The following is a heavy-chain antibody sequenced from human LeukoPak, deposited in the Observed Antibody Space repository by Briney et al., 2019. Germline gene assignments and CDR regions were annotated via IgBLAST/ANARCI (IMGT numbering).Heavy chain of an antibody. CDR2: IYHSGTT. CDR1: GGSITSGDYS. Sequence: SQTLSLTCDVSGGSITSGDYSWNWIRQPPGKGLEWFGSIYHSGTTYYNPSLKSRVTLSVDRSKNQFSLELSSVTAADTAVYYCARAGDDFWSGSPYSFAYWGQGTLVTVSS. CDR3: ARAGDDFWSGSPYSFAY. D-gene: IGHD3-3*01. V-gene: IGHV4-30-2*01. J-gene: IGHJ4*02.